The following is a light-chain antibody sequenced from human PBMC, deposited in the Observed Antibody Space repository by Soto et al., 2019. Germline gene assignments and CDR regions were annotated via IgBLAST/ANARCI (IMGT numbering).Light chain of an antibody. CDR3: SSHTSNNTLV. J-gene: IGLJ1*01. Sequence: QSALTQPASVSGSPGQSTTISCTGTSSDIGGYNYVSWFQQHPGKAPKLMIYEVRNRPSGVSNSFSGSKSGNTASLTISGLQAEDETDYYCSSHTSNNTLVFGNGTKVTVL. CDR1: SSDIGGYNY. V-gene: IGLV2-14*01. CDR2: EVR.